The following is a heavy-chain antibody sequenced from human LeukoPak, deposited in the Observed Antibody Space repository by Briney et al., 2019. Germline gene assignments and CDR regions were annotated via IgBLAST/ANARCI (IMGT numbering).Heavy chain of an antibody. V-gene: IGHV1-2*02. Sequence: ASVKVSCKASGYTFTGYYMHWVRQAPGQGLEWMGWINPNSGGTNYAQKFQGRVTMTRDTSISTAYMELSRLRSDDTAVYYCASSYSSSWYEEYYFGYWGQGTLVTVSS. CDR1: GYTFTGYY. CDR2: INPNSGGT. D-gene: IGHD6-13*01. J-gene: IGHJ4*02. CDR3: ASSYSSSWYEEYYFGY.